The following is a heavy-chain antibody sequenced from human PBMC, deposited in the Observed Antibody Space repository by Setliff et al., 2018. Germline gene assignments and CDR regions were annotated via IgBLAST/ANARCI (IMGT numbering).Heavy chain of an antibody. CDR1: GFMFSSYS. CDR3: VRTLFLQYYGGRSGGYFDY. CDR2: ISGRSSSI. V-gene: IGHV3-21*01. Sequence: GGSLRLSCAASGFMFSSYSMNWVRQAPGKGLEWLSSISGRSSSIYYADSVKGRFTISRDNAKNSLYLQMDSLRAEDTAVYYCVRTLFLQYYGGRSGGYFDYWGQGSLVTVSS. J-gene: IGHJ4*02. D-gene: IGHD4-17*01.